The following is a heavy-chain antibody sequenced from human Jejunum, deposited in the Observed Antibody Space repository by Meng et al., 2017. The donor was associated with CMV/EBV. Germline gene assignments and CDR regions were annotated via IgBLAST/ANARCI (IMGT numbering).Heavy chain of an antibody. CDR3: VSLVTLRQGVVY. J-gene: IGHJ4*02. Sequence: CKATGYDFTGYYVHWVRQAPGQGLQWMGRVNSGSGGTFYAEAFQGRITMSRDTSIGTAYMELGALTSDDTAMYYCVSLVTLRQGVVYWGQGTLVTVSS. CDR1: GYDFTGYY. D-gene: IGHD2-21*02. CDR2: VNSGSGGT. V-gene: IGHV1-2*06.